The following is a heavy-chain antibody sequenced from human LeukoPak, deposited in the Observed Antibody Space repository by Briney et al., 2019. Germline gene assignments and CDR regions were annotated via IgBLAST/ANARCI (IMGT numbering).Heavy chain of an antibody. CDR2: ISYDGSNK. Sequence: PGRSLRLSCAASGFTFSSYGMHWVRQAPGKGLEWVAVISYDGSNKYYADSVKGRFTISRDNSNSVLYLQMNSLRAEDTALYYCARDGYATGRGHWGQGTLVTVSS. CDR3: ARDGYATGRGH. J-gene: IGHJ4*02. CDR1: GFTFSSYG. V-gene: IGHV3-30*03. D-gene: IGHD2-2*03.